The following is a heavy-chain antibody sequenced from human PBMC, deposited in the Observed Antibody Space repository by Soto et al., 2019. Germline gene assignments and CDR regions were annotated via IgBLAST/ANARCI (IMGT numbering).Heavy chain of an antibody. J-gene: IGHJ5*02. CDR2: FFWDDDK. V-gene: IGHV2-5*02. Sequence: QITLKESGPTLVKPTQTLTLTCTFSGFSLRTNEMGVGWIRQPPGKALEWLALFFWDDDKHTNPSLSARLTITKDTSKNQVVLTITHMEPVDTATYYCACRSVSENNYFDPWGQGILVTVSS. CDR1: GFSLRTNEMG. CDR3: ACRSVSENNYFDP.